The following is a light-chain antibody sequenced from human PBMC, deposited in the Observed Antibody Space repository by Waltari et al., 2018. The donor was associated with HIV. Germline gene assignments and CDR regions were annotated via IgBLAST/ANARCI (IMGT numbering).Light chain of an antibody. J-gene: IGKJ4*01. CDR2: AAS. CDR1: QSVSTTY. CDR3: QQYSSSFPVT. V-gene: IGKV3-20*01. Sequence: EFVLTQSPGTLSLSPGERPSLSCRASQSVSTTYFGWYQQKPGQAPRPLIYAASSRATGIPDRFSGSGSGTDFTLTISRLEPEDFAVYYCQQYSSSFPVTFGGGTKVEIK.